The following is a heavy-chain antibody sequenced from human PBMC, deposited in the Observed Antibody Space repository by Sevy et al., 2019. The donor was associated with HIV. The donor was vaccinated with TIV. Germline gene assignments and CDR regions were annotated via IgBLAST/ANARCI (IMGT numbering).Heavy chain of an antibody. CDR1: GFSFNGYG. CDR3: ARESLAVAGIGYYFHS. CDR2: IWYDGTNK. D-gene: IGHD6-19*01. Sequence: GGSLRLSCAASGFSFNGYGMHWVRQAPGKGLEWLAVIWYDGTNKEYADSVKGRFTISRDNSENTLYLQMSSLRAEDTAVYYCARESLAVAGIGYYFHSWGQGTLVTVSS. J-gene: IGHJ4*02. V-gene: IGHV3-33*01.